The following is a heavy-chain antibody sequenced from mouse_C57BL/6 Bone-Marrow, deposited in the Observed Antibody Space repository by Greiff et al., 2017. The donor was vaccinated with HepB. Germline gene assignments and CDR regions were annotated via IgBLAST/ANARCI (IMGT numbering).Heavy chain of an antibody. CDR1: GFTFSSYA. CDR2: ISDGGSYT. D-gene: IGHD1-1*01. V-gene: IGHV5-4*01. CDR3: ARDPLHYYGSSPHYYAMDY. Sequence: EVKVEESGGGLVKPGGSLKLSCAASGFTFSSYAMSWVRQTPEKRLEWVATISDGGSYTYYPDNVKGRFTISRDNAKNNLYLQMSHLKSEDTAMYYCARDPLHYYGSSPHYYAMDYWGQGTSVTVSS. J-gene: IGHJ4*01.